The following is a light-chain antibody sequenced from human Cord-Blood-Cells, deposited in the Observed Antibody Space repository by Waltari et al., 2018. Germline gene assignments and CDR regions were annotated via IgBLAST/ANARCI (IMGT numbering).Light chain of an antibody. J-gene: IGLJ1*01. V-gene: IGLV2-8*01. CDR1: SSDVGGYNF. CDR2: EVI. CDR3: SSYAGSNNYV. Sequence: QSALTQPPYASGSPGQSVTISCTGTSSDVGGYNFVSWYQQHPGKAPKLMIYEVIKRPSGVPDRFSGSKSGNTASLTVSGLQAEDEADYYCSSYAGSNNYVFGTGTKVTVL.